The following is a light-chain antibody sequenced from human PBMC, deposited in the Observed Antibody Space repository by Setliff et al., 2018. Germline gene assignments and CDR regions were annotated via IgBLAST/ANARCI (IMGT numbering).Light chain of an antibody. J-gene: IGKJ2*01. CDR3: QKCDSAPFT. V-gene: IGKV1-27*01. CDR1: QGISSR. CDR2: TAS. Sequence: DTQMTQSPSSLSASVGDRVTITCRASQGISSRLAWYQQKPGKVPKLLIHTASTLESGVPSRFSGSGSGTDFTLTISSLRPEDVATYYCQKCDSAPFTFGQGTKVDIK.